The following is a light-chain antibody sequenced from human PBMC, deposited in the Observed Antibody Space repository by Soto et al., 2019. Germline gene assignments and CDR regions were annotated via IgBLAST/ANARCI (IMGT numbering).Light chain of an antibody. CDR3: QSYDSSLSAYV. J-gene: IGLJ1*01. CDR1: NRDVGSYNL. V-gene: IGLV2-14*01. Sequence: QSALTQPASVSGSPGQSITIACTGTNRDVGSYNLVSWYQQRPGEAPKLIISEVRNRPSGVPDRFSGSKSGTSASLAITGLQAEDEADYYCQSYDSSLSAYVFGTGTKLTVL. CDR2: EVR.